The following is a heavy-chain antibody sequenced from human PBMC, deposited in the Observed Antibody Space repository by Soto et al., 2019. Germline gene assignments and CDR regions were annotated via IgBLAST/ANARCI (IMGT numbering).Heavy chain of an antibody. CDR1: GGRFSSYA. J-gene: IGHJ6*02. CDR3: ARFTLVPAAIGYYYYGMDV. D-gene: IGHD2-2*02. V-gene: IGHV1-69*13. Sequence: SVKVSCEASGGRFSSYAISWVRQAPGQGLEWMGGIIPIFGTANYAQKFQGRVTITADESTSTAYMELSSLRSEDTAVYYCARFTLVPAAIGYYYYGMDVWGQGTTVTVSS. CDR2: IIPIFGTA.